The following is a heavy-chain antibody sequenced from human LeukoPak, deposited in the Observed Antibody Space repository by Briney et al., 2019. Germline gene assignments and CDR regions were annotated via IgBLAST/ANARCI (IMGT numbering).Heavy chain of an antibody. J-gene: IGHJ4*02. CDR3: ARSGGYFDY. V-gene: IGHV1-69*05. Sequence: ASVKVSCKASGGTFSSYAISWVRQAPGQGLEWMGGIIPIFGTANYAQKFQGRVTMTRDTSTSTVYMELSSLRSEDTAVYYCARSGGYFDYWGQGTLVTVSS. D-gene: IGHD1-14*01. CDR1: GGTFSSYA. CDR2: IIPIFGTA.